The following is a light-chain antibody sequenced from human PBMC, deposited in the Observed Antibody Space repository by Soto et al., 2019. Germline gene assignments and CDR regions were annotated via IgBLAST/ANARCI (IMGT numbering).Light chain of an antibody. CDR3: QQANSFPPT. CDR2: AAS. CDR1: QGISSR. Sequence: DIQMTQSPSSVSASVGDRVTITCRASQGISSRLAWNQQKPGKAPNLLIYAASNLQSGVPSRFSGSGSEPDFTLTIGSLQTEDFATYYCQQANSFPPTIGGGTKVEI. V-gene: IGKV1-12*01. J-gene: IGKJ4*01.